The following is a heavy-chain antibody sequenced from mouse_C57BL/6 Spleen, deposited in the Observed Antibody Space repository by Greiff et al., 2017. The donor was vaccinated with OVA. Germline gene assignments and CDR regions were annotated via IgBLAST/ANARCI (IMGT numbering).Heavy chain of an antibody. CDR3: ARRGDYYGSRGFAY. Sequence: QVQLKQSGAELMKPGASVKLSCKATGYTFTGYWIEWVKQRPGHGLEWIGEILPGSGSTNYNEKFKGKATFTADTSSNTAYMQLSSLTTEDSANYYCARRGDYYGSRGFAYWGQGTLVTVSA. V-gene: IGHV1-9*01. J-gene: IGHJ3*01. CDR2: ILPGSGST. CDR1: GYTFTGYW. D-gene: IGHD1-1*01.